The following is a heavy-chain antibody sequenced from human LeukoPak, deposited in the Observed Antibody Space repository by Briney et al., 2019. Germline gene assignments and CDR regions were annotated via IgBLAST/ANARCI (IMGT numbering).Heavy chain of an antibody. CDR3: ARHLAARPLGPFDY. CDR1: GYTFTGYY. J-gene: IGHJ4*02. CDR2: INPNSGGT. Sequence: ASVRVSCKASGYTFTGYYMHWVRQAPGQGLEWMGWINPNSGGTNYAQKFQGWVTMTRDTSISTAYMELSRLRSDDTAVYYCARHLAARPLGPFDYWGQGTLVTVSS. D-gene: IGHD6-6*01. V-gene: IGHV1-2*04.